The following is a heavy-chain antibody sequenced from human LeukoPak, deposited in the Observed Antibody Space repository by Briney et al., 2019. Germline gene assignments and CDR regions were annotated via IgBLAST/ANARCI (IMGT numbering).Heavy chain of an antibody. J-gene: IGHJ4*02. Sequence: GASVKVSCKASGYTFTSYAMHWVRQAPGQRLEWMGWINAGNGNTKYSQRFQGRVTITRDTSASTAYMELSSLRSEDTAVYYCARDDEAAAGDYWGRGTLVTVSS. CDR1: GYTFTSYA. D-gene: IGHD6-13*01. CDR3: ARDDEAAAGDY. V-gene: IGHV1-3*01. CDR2: INAGNGNT.